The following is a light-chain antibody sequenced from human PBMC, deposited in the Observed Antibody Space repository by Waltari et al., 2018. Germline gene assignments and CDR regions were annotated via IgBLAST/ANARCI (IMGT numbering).Light chain of an antibody. Sequence: QSVPTQPSSASGTTGHRVTIHCSGSSSNIGSNYVYWYQQLPGTAPKLLIYRNYQRPSGVPDRFSGSKSGTSASLAISGLRSEDEADYYCAAWDDSLSGVVFGGGTKLTVL. CDR1: SSNIGSNY. CDR3: AAWDDSLSGVV. CDR2: RNY. J-gene: IGLJ2*01. V-gene: IGLV1-47*01.